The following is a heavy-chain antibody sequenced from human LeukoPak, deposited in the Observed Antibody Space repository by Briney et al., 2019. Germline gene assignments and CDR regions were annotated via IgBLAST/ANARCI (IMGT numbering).Heavy chain of an antibody. CDR1: GFTFSSYA. J-gene: IGHJ4*02. Sequence: PGGSLRLSCAASGFTFSSYAMNWVRQAPGKGLEWVSSISRGSDHIFYADSMKGRFTISRDNAKNSLYLQMNSLGAEDTAVYYCGRPYDTRGYFPDYWGQGTLVTVSS. CDR2: ISRGSDHI. V-gene: IGHV3-21*01. CDR3: GRPYDTRGYFPDY. D-gene: IGHD3-22*01.